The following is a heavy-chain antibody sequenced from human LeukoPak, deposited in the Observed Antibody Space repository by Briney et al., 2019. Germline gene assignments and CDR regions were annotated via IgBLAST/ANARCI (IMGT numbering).Heavy chain of an antibody. J-gene: IGHJ4*02. Sequence: GGSLRLSCAASGFTFDDYAMHWVRQAPGKGLEWVSLISGDGGSTYYADSVKGRFTISRDNSKNSLYLQMNSLRSEDTALYYCAKALADRDLPYYYDSSGYYLVLGYWGQGTLVTVSS. CDR1: GFTFDDYA. CDR3: AKALADRDLPYYYDSSGYYLVLGY. CDR2: ISGDGGST. D-gene: IGHD3-22*01. V-gene: IGHV3-43*02.